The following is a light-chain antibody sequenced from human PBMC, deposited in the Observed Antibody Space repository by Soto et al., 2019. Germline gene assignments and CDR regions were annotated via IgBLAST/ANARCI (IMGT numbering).Light chain of an antibody. Sequence: EIVMTQSPATLSVSPGERATLSCRASQSVDSDLAWYQQKPGQAPRLLIYAASTRATGVPARFSGSGSGTELTLTISSLQSEDFAVYSCQQYDRWPYTFGQGTKLDIK. J-gene: IGKJ2*01. CDR3: QQYDRWPYT. CDR1: QSVDSD. CDR2: AAS. V-gene: IGKV3-15*01.